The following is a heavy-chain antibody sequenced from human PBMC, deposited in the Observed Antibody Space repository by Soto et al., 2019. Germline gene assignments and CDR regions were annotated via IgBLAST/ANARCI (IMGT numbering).Heavy chain of an antibody. CDR2: IYWDDDK. CDR3: ARALGSWGAYYFDS. V-gene: IGHV2-5*02. D-gene: IGHD3-16*01. J-gene: IGHJ4*02. CDR1: GFSLNTYGVG. Sequence: QITLKESGPTLVKPTQTLTLTCTVSGFSLNTYGVGVGWIRQPPGKALEWLALIYWDDDKRYSPSLKSRITITKDTSKNQVVLTMTYMDPVDTVTYSCARALGSWGAYYFDSWGQGTLVTVSS.